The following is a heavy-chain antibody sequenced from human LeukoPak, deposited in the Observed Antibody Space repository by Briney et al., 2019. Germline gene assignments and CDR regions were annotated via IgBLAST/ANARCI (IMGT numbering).Heavy chain of an antibody. Sequence: SVKVSCKASGGTFSSYAISCVLQAPGQGHEWMVGIIPIFGTANYAQKFQGRVTITTDESTSTAYMELSSLRSEDTAVYYCARDGGYDSSGYPMDYWGQGTLVTVSS. CDR2: IIPIFGTA. J-gene: IGHJ4*02. D-gene: IGHD3-22*01. V-gene: IGHV1-69*05. CDR1: GGTFSSYA. CDR3: ARDGGYDSSGYPMDY.